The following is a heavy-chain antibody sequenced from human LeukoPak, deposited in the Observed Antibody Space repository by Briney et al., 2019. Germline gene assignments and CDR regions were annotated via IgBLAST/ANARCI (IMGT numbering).Heavy chain of an antibody. J-gene: IGHJ6*03. CDR1: GFSFSDYA. CDR3: AKSGSYPGGYYYYMDV. CDR2: VSGGGGSR. V-gene: IGHV3-23*01. Sequence: PGGSLRLSCAASGFSFSDYAMIWVRQAPGKGLEWVSAVSGGGGSRFYADSVKGRFTISRDNSKNTQSLQMTSLRADDTAVYYCAKSGSYPGGYYYYMDVWGKGTTVTVSS. D-gene: IGHD1-26*01.